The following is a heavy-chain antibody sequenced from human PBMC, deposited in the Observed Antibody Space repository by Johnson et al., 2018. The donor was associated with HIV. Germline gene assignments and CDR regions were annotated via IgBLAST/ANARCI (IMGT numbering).Heavy chain of an antibody. CDR1: GFTFSSYA. D-gene: IGHD3-22*01. V-gene: IGHV3-30-3*01. CDR2: ISYDGSNK. J-gene: IGHJ3*02. Sequence: QVQLVESGGGVVQPRRSLRLSCAASGFTFSSYAMHWVRQAPGKGLEWVAVISYDGSNKYYADSVKGRFTISRDNSKNTLYLQMNSLRAEDTAVYYCARGGDYYDISGQQHDAFDIWGQGTMVTVSS. CDR3: ARGGDYYDISGQQHDAFDI.